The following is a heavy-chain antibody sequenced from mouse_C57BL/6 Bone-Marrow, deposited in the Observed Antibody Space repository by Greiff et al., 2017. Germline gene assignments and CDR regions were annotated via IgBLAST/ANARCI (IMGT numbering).Heavy chain of an antibody. Sequence: EVQRVESGGDLVKPGGSLKLSCAASGFTFSSYGMSWVRQTPDKRLEWVATISSGGSYTYYPDSVKGRFTISRDNAKNTLYLQMSSLKSEDTAMYYCGRHVDWESFAYWGQGTLVTVSA. J-gene: IGHJ3*01. CDR2: ISSGGSYT. V-gene: IGHV5-6*01. CDR1: GFTFSSYG. CDR3: GRHVDWESFAY. D-gene: IGHD4-1*01.